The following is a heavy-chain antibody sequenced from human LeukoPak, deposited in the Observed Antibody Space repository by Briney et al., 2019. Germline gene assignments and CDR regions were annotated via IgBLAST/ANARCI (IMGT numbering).Heavy chain of an antibody. CDR2: ISAYNGNT. CDR1: GYTFTSYG. Sequence: GASVKVSCKASGYTFTSYGISWVRQAPGQGLEWMGWISAYNGNTNYAQKLQGRVTMTTDTSTSTAYMELRSLRSDDTAVYYCARDQAARIAAAGTTDYWGQGTLVTVSS. V-gene: IGHV1-18*01. J-gene: IGHJ4*02. CDR3: ARDQAARIAAAGTTDY. D-gene: IGHD6-13*01.